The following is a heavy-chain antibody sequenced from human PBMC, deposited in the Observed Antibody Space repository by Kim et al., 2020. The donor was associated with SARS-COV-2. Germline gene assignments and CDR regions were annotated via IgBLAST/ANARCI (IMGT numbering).Heavy chain of an antibody. CDR1: GFVFGDYA. V-gene: IGHV3-30*04. Sequence: GGSLRLSCAASGFVFGDYAMHWVRQTPGKGLKWVAMVSFDGDNIYYAESVQGRFTISRDNAKNTPYLQMDNLESSDTSMFYCVRDSGAFVFEDWGQGKLV. CDR3: VRDSGAFVFED. CDR2: VSFDGDNI. J-gene: IGHJ4*02. D-gene: IGHD3-16*02.